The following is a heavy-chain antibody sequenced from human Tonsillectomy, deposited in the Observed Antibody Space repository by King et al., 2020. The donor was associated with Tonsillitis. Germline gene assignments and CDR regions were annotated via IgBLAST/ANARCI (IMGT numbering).Heavy chain of an antibody. V-gene: IGHV4-39*01. CDR2: VYFRGST. D-gene: IGHD4-17*01. Sequence: QLQESGPGLVKPSETLSLACTVSGDSISSSTYYWGWIRQPPGKGLEWIGRVYFRGSTYYNPSLKSRFTIAVDTSKNQFSRKLSSVTAADTAVYYCARLGGVRDSDYGGGFDYWGQGTLVTVSS. J-gene: IGHJ4*02. CDR3: ARLGGVRDSDYGGGFDY. CDR1: GDSISSSTYY.